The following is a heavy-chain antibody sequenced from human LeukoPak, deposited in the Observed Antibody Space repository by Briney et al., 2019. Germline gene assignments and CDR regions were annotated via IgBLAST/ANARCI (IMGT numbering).Heavy chain of an antibody. Sequence: ASVKVSCKVSGYTLTELSMHWVRQAPGKGLEWMGGFDPEDGETISAQKFQGRVTMTVDTSTDTAYMELSSLRSEDTAVYYCATDHPSGSTMRGMDVWGKGTTVTVSS. CDR3: ATDHPSGSTMRGMDV. CDR2: FDPEDGET. V-gene: IGHV1-24*01. CDR1: GYTLTELS. J-gene: IGHJ6*04. D-gene: IGHD5-12*01.